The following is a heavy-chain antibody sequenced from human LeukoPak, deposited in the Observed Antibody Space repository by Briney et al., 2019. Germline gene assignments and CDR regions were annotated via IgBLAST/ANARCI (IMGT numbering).Heavy chain of an antibody. V-gene: IGHV1-2*02. D-gene: IGHD1-26*01. J-gene: IGHJ3*02. CDR1: GYTFTGYY. Sequence: ASVKVSCKASGYTFTGYYMHWVRQAPGQGLEWMGWINPNSGGTNYAQKFQGRVTMTRDTSISTAYMELSRLRSDDTAVYYCARVMWRRWELRGGYAFDIWGQGTMVTVSS. CDR3: ARVMWRRWELRGGYAFDI. CDR2: INPNSGGT.